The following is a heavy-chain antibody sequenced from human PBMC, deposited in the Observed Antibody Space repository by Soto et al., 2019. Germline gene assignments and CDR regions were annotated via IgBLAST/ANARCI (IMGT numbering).Heavy chain of an antibody. CDR1: GGSIISHY. J-gene: IGHJ3*02. Sequence: SETLSLTSTVAGGSIISHYWSWILQPPGKGLEWIGYIYYSGSTNYNPSLKSRVTISVDTSKNRFSLKLSSVTAADTAVYYCAEYSGYDSYAFDIWGQGTMVTVSS. D-gene: IGHD5-12*01. V-gene: IGHV4-59*11. CDR3: AEYSGYDSYAFDI. CDR2: IYYSGST.